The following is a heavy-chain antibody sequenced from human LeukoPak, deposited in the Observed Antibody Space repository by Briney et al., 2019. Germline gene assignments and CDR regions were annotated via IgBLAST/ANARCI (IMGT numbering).Heavy chain of an antibody. CDR3: ARDYLANYYGSGSDAHAFDI. CDR1: GFTFSSYS. CDR2: ISSSSSYI. D-gene: IGHD3-10*01. Sequence: PGGSLRLSCAASGFTFSSYSMNWVRQAPGKGLEWVSSISSSSSYIYYADSVKGRFTISRDNAKNSLYLQMNSLRAEDTAVYYCARDYLANYYGSGSDAHAFDIWRQGTMVTVSS. J-gene: IGHJ3*02. V-gene: IGHV3-21*01.